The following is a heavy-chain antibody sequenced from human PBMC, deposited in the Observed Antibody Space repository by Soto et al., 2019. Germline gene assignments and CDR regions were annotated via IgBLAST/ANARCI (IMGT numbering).Heavy chain of an antibody. J-gene: IGHJ6*02. V-gene: IGHV4-59*01. CDR1: GGSISSYY. CDR2: IYYSGST. Sequence: SETLSLTCTVSGGSISSYYWSWIRQPPGKGLEWIGYIYYSGSTNYNPSLKSRATISVDTSKNQFSLKLSSVTAADTAVYYCARASVTTFSYYYGMDVWGQGTTVTVSS. D-gene: IGHD4-4*01. CDR3: ARASVTTFSYYYGMDV.